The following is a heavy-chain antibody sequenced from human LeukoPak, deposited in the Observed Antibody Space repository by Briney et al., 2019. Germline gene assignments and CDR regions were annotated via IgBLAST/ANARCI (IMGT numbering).Heavy chain of an antibody. Sequence: TPSETLSLTCTVSGGSISSSSYYWGWIRQPPGKGLEWIGSIYYSGSTYYNPSLKSRVTISVDTSKNQFSLKLSSVTAADTAVYYCARDYGGNFGGDAFDIWGHGTMVTVSS. V-gene: IGHV4-39*02. CDR3: ARDYGGNFGGDAFDI. J-gene: IGHJ3*02. CDR1: GGSISSSSYY. CDR2: IYYSGST. D-gene: IGHD4-23*01.